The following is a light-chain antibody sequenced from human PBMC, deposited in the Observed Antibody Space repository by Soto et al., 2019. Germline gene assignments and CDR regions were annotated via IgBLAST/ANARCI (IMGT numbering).Light chain of an antibody. V-gene: IGLV2-11*01. Sequence: QPVLTQPHSVSGSPGQSVTISCTGTSSDVGGYNFVSWYQQHPGKVPKLMIYDVTIRPSGVPDRFSGSKSGNTASLTISGLQADDEADYYCCSFVGTDSSFVFGSGTKVTVL. CDR2: DVT. CDR1: SSDVGGYNF. CDR3: CSFVGTDSSFV. J-gene: IGLJ1*01.